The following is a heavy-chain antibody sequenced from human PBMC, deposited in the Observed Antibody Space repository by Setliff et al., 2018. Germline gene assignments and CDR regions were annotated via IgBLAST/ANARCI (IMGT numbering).Heavy chain of an antibody. CDR1: GYTFTSYG. Sequence: ASVKVSCKASGYTFTSYGISWVRQAPGQGLEWMGWISPYNEKTNYAEKFQGRVTMTTDTSTTTVYMEVASLRSDNTAVYYCARDLGYCSTTSCHGDWFDPWGQGTLVT. D-gene: IGHD2-2*01. CDR3: ARDLGYCSTTSCHGDWFDP. CDR2: ISPYNEKT. J-gene: IGHJ5*02. V-gene: IGHV1-18*01.